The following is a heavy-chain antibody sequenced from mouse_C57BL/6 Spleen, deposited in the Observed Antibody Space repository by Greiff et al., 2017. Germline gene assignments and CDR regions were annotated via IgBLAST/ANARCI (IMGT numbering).Heavy chain of an antibody. J-gene: IGHJ2*01. D-gene: IGHD2-1*01. CDR1: GFTFSSYG. CDR2: ISSGGSYT. Sequence: EVKVIESGGDLVKPGGSLKLSCAASGFTFSSYGMSWVRQTPDKRLEWVATISSGGSYTYYPDSVKGRFTISRDNAKNTLYLQMSSLKSEDTAMYYCARRGNWNGGYYFDYWGQGTTLTVSS. CDR3: ARRGNWNGGYYFDY. V-gene: IGHV5-6*02.